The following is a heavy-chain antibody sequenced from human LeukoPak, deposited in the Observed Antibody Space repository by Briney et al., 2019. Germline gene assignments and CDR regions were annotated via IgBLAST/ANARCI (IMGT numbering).Heavy chain of an antibody. CDR1: GGSISSYY. D-gene: IGHD5-12*01. Sequence: SETLSLTCTVSGGSISSYYWSWIRQPPGKGLEWIGEINHSGSTNYNPSLKSRVTISVDTSKNQFSLKLSSVTAADTAVYYCARGGGSDPYYFDYWGQGTLVTVSS. CDR3: ARGGGSDPYYFDY. CDR2: INHSGST. V-gene: IGHV4-34*01. J-gene: IGHJ4*02.